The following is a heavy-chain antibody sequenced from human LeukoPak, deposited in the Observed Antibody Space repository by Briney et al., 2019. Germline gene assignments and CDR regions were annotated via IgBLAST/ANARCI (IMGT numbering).Heavy chain of an antibody. CDR1: GYTFTNDW. V-gene: IGHV5-51*01. CDR2: VHPGHSTT. D-gene: IGHD2/OR15-2a*01. J-gene: IGHJ4*02. CDR3: ARLNYFEVTHYFDY. Sequence: GESLRISCEASGYTFTNDWIGWVRQVPGKGLEWMGIVHPGHSTTTYSPSFEGQVTISADGSVNIAYLQWRSLKDSDTAIYYCARLNYFEVTHYFDYWGQGTLVTVSS.